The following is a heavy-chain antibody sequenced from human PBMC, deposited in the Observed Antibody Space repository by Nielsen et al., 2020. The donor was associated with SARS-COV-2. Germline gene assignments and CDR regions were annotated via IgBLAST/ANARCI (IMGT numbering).Heavy chain of an antibody. CDR2: ISGFNGNT. V-gene: IGHV1-18*01. Sequence: ASVQVSCKASCYTFSNFGLSWVRQDLGRGLEWIGGISGFNGNTNYLQKFKGRVTMTTHSSTGTVYMELRSLRADDTAIYYCARWRTYGNGWDFWGQGTLVTVSS. J-gene: IGHJ4*02. D-gene: IGHD6-19*01. CDR3: ARWRTYGNGWDF. CDR1: CYTFSNFG.